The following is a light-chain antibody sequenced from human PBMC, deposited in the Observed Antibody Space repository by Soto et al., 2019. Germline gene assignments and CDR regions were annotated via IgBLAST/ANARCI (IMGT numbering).Light chain of an antibody. Sequence: DIQMTQSPSSVSASVGDRVTITCRASQGISSWLDWYQQKPGKAPKLLIYAASSLQSGVPSRFSGSGSGTDFTLTISSLQPEDFATYYCQQANSFPETFGPGNKVYI. V-gene: IGKV1-12*01. CDR2: AAS. J-gene: IGKJ3*01. CDR3: QQANSFPET. CDR1: QGISSW.